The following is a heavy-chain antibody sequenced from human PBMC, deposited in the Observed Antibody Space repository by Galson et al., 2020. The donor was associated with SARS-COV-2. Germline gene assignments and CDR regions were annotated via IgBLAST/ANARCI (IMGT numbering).Heavy chain of an antibody. Sequence: GGSLRLSCAASGFTFDDYTMHWVRQAPGKGLEWVSLISWDGGSTYYADSVKGRFTISRDNSKNSLYLQMNSLRTEDTALYYCAKDMHVLRYFDCLSNWGQGTLVTVSS. J-gene: IGHJ4*02. V-gene: IGHV3-43*01. D-gene: IGHD3-9*01. CDR3: AKDMHVLRYFDCLSN. CDR2: ISWDGGST. CDR1: GFTFDDYT.